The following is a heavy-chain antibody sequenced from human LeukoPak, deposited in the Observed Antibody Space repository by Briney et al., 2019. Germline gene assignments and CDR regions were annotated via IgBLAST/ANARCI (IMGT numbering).Heavy chain of an antibody. Sequence: ASVKVSCKASGYTFTSYGISWVRQDPGQGVGWMGWISAYNGNTNYAQKLQGRVTMTTDTSTSTAYMELRSLRSDDTAVYYCARSELRYFDWLLMNNWFDPWGQGTLVTVSS. J-gene: IGHJ5*02. CDR1: GYTFTSYG. CDR2: ISAYNGNT. V-gene: IGHV1-18*01. D-gene: IGHD3-9*01. CDR3: ARSELRYFDWLLMNNWFDP.